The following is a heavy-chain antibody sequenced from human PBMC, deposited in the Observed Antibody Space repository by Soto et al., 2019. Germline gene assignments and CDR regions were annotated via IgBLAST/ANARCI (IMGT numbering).Heavy chain of an antibody. Sequence: ASVKVSCKVSGYTLTELSMHWVRQAPGKGLEWMGGFDPEGGETIYAQKFQGRVTMTEDTSTDTAYMELSSLRSEDTAVYYCATVTPGYSSGWAYYFDYWGQGTLVTVSS. CDR2: FDPEGGET. V-gene: IGHV1-24*01. J-gene: IGHJ4*02. CDR3: ATVTPGYSSGWAYYFDY. D-gene: IGHD6-19*01. CDR1: GYTLTELS.